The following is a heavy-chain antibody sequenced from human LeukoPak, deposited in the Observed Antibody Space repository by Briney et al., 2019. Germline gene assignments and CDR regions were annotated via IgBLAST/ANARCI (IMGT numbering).Heavy chain of an antibody. CDR2: IKQDGSEQ. D-gene: IGHD3-3*01. CDR1: GFTFTTYW. Sequence: GGSLRLSCAASGFTFTTYWMGWVRQAPGKGLEWVANIKQDGSEQYYVDSVKGRFTISRDNAKNSLYLQMNSLRAEDTAVYYCARLLDDFWSGYSLDYWGQGTLVTVSS. CDR3: ARLLDDFWSGYSLDY. V-gene: IGHV3-7*01. J-gene: IGHJ4*02.